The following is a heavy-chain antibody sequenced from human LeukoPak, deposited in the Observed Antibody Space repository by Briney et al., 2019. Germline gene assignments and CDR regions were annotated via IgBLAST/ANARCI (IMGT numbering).Heavy chain of an antibody. CDR2: FDPEDGET. Sequence: ASVKVSCKVSGYTLTELSMHWVRQAPGKGLEWMGGFDPEDGETIYAQKFQGRVTMTEDTSTDTAYMELRRLRSDDTAVYYCASSGSSWYGPIDPWGQGTLVTVSS. V-gene: IGHV1-24*01. CDR3: ASSGSSWYGPIDP. D-gene: IGHD6-13*01. J-gene: IGHJ5*02. CDR1: GYTLTELS.